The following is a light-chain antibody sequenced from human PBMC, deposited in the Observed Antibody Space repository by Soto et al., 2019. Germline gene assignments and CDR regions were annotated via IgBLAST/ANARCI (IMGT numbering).Light chain of an antibody. Sequence: QSALTQPASVSGSPGHWLTISCTGTTIEFGAYNFFSWYQQHPGKAPKLMLYDVNIRPSGVSNRFSGSKSGNTASLTISGLQAEDEADYYCTSWTTSTTMIFGGGTKVTVL. CDR1: TIEFGAYNF. J-gene: IGLJ2*01. V-gene: IGLV2-14*03. CDR2: DVN. CDR3: TSWTTSTTMI.